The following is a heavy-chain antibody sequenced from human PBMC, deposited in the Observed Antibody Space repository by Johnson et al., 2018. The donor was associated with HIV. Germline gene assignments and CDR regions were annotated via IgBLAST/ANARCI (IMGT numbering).Heavy chain of an antibody. Sequence: QVQLVESGGGLVKPGGSIRLSCAASGFTFSNAWMSWIRQAPGKGLEWVSCISGSGDTKSYADSVKGRFPLSRDNGKNSLHLQLNSLRADDTAVYYCARDPLFGVVLGGAMLQISTFDLWDQGTMVTVSS. D-gene: IGHD3-3*01. CDR2: ISGSGDTK. CDR1: GFTFSNAW. J-gene: IGHJ3*01. V-gene: IGHV3-11*04. CDR3: ARDPLFGVVLGGAMLQISTFDL.